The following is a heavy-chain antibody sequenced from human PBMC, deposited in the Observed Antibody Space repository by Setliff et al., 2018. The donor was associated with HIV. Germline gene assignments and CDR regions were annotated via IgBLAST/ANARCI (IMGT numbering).Heavy chain of an antibody. D-gene: IGHD3-10*01. CDR1: GFTFRNYN. V-gene: IGHV3-21*03. CDR3: ARDYLYYNMYNGSPVYGMDV. Sequence: GGSLRLSCAASGFTFRNYNFNWVRQAPGRGLEWDSSISIGSGAAIYYAESVQGRFTVSRDNSKNSLYLQMNSLRVEDTAVYYCARDYLYYNMYNGSPVYGMDVWGQGTTVTVSS. J-gene: IGHJ6*02. CDR2: ISIGSGAAI.